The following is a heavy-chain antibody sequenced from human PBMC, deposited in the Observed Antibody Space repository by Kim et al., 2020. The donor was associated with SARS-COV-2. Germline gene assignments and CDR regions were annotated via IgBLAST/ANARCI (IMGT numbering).Heavy chain of an antibody. Sequence: ASVKVSCKASGNTFSNCYIHWVRQAPGQGLEWMGIINPSGGTTIYAQKFQGRVTMTRDMSTTTVYMELSRLRFDDTAVYYCAMTVGRPINWFDPWGQGTL. D-gene: IGHD1-26*01. CDR1: GNTFSNCY. J-gene: IGHJ5*02. CDR3: AMTVGRPINWFDP. CDR2: INPSGGTT. V-gene: IGHV1-46*01.